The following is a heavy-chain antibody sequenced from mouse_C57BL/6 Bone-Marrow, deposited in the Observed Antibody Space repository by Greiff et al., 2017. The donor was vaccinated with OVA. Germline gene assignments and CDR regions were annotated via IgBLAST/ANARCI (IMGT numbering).Heavy chain of an antibody. Sequence: EVMLVESGGGLVQPGGSLKLSCAASGFTFSDYYMYWVRQTPEKRLEWVAYISNGGGSTYYPDTVTGRFTISRDNAKNTLYLQMSRLKSEDTAMYYCARQGYYGWYFDVWGTGTTVTVSS. CDR2: ISNGGGST. CDR3: ARQGYYGWYFDV. V-gene: IGHV5-12*01. CDR1: GFTFSDYY. J-gene: IGHJ1*03. D-gene: IGHD1-1*01.